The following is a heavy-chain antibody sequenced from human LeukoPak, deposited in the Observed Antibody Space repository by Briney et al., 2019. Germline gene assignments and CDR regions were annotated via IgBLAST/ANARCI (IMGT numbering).Heavy chain of an antibody. CDR1: GGSISSSSYY. V-gene: IGHV4-39*01. CDR2: IYYSGST. CDR3: ARKEYYDSTPFDY. D-gene: IGHD3-22*01. Sequence: PSETLSLTCTVSGGSISSSSYYWGWIRQPPGKGLEWVGSIYYSGSTYYNPSLKSRVTISVDTSKNQFSLKLSSVTAADTAVYYCARKEYYDSTPFDYWGQGTLVTVSS. J-gene: IGHJ4*02.